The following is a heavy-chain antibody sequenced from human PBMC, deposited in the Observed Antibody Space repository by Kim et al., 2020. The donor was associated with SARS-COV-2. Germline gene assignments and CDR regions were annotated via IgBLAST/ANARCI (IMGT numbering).Heavy chain of an antibody. J-gene: IGHJ4*02. Sequence: GGSLRLSCAASGFIFHEYTMHWVRQAPGKGLEWVALITWDGGSTFYADSVKGRFTISRDNSENSLYMQMNSLTIEDSALYYCAKEKSRICDYWGQGTLVTVSS. V-gene: IGHV3-43*01. CDR1: GFIFHEYT. CDR2: ITWDGGST. D-gene: IGHD3-3*02. CDR3: AKEKSRICDY.